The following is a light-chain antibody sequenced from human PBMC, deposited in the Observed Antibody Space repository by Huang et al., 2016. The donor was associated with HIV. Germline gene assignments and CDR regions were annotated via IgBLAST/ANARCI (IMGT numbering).Light chain of an antibody. CDR3: QQRAYWPIT. J-gene: IGKJ5*01. CDR2: DAS. Sequence: EVVLTQSPATLSLSPGEGATLSCRASQSLGDYLAWYQQKPGQAPRLLSYDASNRATDIPARFSGSGSGTEFTLTISSLEPEDFAVYYCQQRAYWPITFGQGTRLEI. CDR1: QSLGDY. V-gene: IGKV3-11*01.